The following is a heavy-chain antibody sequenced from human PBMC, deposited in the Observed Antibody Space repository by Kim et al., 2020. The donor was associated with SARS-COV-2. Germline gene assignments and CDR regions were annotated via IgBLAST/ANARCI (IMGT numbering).Heavy chain of an antibody. CDR2: IYYSGST. J-gene: IGHJ4*02. Sequence: SETLSLTCTVSGGSISSGGYYWSWIRQHPGKGLEWIGYIYYSGSTYYNPSLKSRVTISVDTSKNQFSLKLSSVTAADTAVYYCAREPNYYDSSGYNDYWGQGTLVTVSS. CDR3: AREPNYYDSSGYNDY. D-gene: IGHD3-22*01. V-gene: IGHV4-31*03. CDR1: GGSISSGGYY.